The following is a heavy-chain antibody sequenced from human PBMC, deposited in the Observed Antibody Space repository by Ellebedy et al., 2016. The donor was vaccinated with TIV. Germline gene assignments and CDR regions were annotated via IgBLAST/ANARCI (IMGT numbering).Heavy chain of an antibody. Sequence: GESLKISCAASGFTFSRYGIHWVRQAPGKGLEWVTFIRYDGNNKYYADSVKGRFTISRDNSKNTLYLQMDSLRPDDTAVYYCASGLVTVAVPYYFYGMDVWGQGTTVTVSS. D-gene: IGHD6-19*01. J-gene: IGHJ6*02. CDR3: ASGLVTVAVPYYFYGMDV. CDR2: IRYDGNNK. V-gene: IGHV3-30*02. CDR1: GFTFSRYG.